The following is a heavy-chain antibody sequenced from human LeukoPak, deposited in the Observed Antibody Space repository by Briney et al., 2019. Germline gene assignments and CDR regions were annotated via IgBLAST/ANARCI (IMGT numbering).Heavy chain of an antibody. CDR1: GGSFSGYY. D-gene: IGHD3-9*01. V-gene: IGHV4-34*01. CDR3: ARAGLRYFDWKHYFDY. CDR2: INHSGST. J-gene: IGHJ4*02. Sequence: PSETLSLTCAVYGGSFSGYYWSWIRQPPGKGLELIGEINHSGSTNYNPSLKSRVTISADTSKNQFSLKLSSVTAADTAVYYCARAGLRYFDWKHYFDYWGQGTLVTVSS.